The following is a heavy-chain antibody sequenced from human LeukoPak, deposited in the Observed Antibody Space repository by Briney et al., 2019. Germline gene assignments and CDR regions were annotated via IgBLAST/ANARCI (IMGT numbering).Heavy chain of an antibody. D-gene: IGHD1-26*01. CDR2: MWYDGSNE. CDR3: ARGGLTIAEATTSWYLDY. Sequence: GRSLRLSCAASGFTFNTYGMHWVRQAQGKGLEWVALMWYDGSNENYADSVKGRFTISRDNSRNTLYLQMNSLRGEDTAVYYCARGGLTIAEATTSWYLDYWGQGTLVTVSS. CDR1: GFTFNTYG. J-gene: IGHJ4*02. V-gene: IGHV3-33*01.